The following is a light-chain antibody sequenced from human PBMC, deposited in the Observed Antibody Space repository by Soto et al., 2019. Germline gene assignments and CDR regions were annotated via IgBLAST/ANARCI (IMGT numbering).Light chain of an antibody. J-gene: IGLJ2*01. CDR1: SSDIGVFNS. CDR2: DVS. Sequence: QSVLTQPASVSGSPGQSITLSCTGTSSDIGVFNSVSWYQQHQGKAPKLIISDVSKRPAGVSNRFSGSKSGNTASLTISGLQAEDEGDYYCSSYTTSSTVVFGGGTKVTVL. V-gene: IGLV2-14*03. CDR3: SSYTTSSTVV.